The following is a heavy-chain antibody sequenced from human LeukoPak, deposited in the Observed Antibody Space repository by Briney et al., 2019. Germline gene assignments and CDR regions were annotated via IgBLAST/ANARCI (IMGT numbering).Heavy chain of an antibody. Sequence: PGGSLRLSCAASGFTFSRYGMHWVRQAQGKGLEWVAVISYDGSNKYYADSVKGRFTISGDNSKNTLYLQMNSLRAEDTAVYYCAKLLDPPFDYWGQGTLVTVSS. CDR3: AKLLDPPFDY. CDR1: GFTFSRYG. J-gene: IGHJ4*02. CDR2: ISYDGSNK. V-gene: IGHV3-30*18.